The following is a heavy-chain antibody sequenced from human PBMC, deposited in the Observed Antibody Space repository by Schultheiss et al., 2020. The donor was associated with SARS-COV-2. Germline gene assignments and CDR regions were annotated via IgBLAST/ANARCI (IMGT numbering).Heavy chain of an antibody. V-gene: IGHV3-33*01. CDR2: IWYDGSNK. Sequence: GGSLRLSCAASGFTFSSYGMHWVRQAPGKGLEWVAVIWYDGSNKYYADSVKGRFTISRDNSKNSLYLQMNSLRAEDTAVYYCARVMEWSGWPKLGVYGMDVWGQGTTVTVSS. CDR1: GFTFSSYG. D-gene: IGHD6-19*01. J-gene: IGHJ6*02. CDR3: ARVMEWSGWPKLGVYGMDV.